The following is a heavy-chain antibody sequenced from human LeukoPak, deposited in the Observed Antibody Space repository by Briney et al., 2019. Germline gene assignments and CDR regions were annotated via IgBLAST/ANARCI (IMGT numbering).Heavy chain of an antibody. CDR1: RFSLSSYN. Sequence: GGSLRLSCSASRFSLSSYNMHWVRQAPGKGLEFVSGVSSDWGTTDYADSARDRFTISRDNSKNTLYLQMSSLRAEDTALYYCARDLLRGYSYGPFDYWGQGTLVTVSS. CDR2: VSSDWGTT. D-gene: IGHD5-18*01. V-gene: IGHV3-64D*06. J-gene: IGHJ4*02. CDR3: ARDLLRGYSYGPFDY.